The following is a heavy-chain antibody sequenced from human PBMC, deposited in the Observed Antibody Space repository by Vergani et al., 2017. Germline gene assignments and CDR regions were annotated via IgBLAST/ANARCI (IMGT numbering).Heavy chain of an antibody. J-gene: IGHJ2*01. V-gene: IGHV4-34*01. CDR3: ARGRGSRLGYFDL. D-gene: IGHD6-13*01. CDR2: INHSGST. Sequence: QVQLQQWGAGLLKPSETLSLTCAVYGGSFSGYYWSWIRQPPGKGLEWIGEINHSGSTNYNPSLKSRVTISVDTSKNQFSLKLSSVTAADTAVYYCARGRGSRLGYFDLWGRGTLVTVSS. CDR1: GGSFSGYY.